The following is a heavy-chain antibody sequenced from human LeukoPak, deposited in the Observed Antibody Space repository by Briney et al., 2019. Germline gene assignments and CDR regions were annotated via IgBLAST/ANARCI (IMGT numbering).Heavy chain of an antibody. CDR1: GFTSSIYT. V-gene: IGHV3-7*03. J-gene: IGHJ6*02. CDR3: ARGGGLDV. CDR2: INHNGNVN. D-gene: IGHD3-16*01. Sequence: GGSLRLSCAASGFTSSIYTMNWVRQAPGKGLEWVASINHNGNVNYYVDSVKGRFTISRDNAKNSLYLQMSNLRAEDTAVYFCARGGGLDVWGQGATVTVSS.